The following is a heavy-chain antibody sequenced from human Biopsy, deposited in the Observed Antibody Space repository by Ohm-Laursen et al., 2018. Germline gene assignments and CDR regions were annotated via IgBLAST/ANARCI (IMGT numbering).Heavy chain of an antibody. V-gene: IGHV3-7*01. CDR1: RFTFSRYW. CDR2: INQDGSEK. D-gene: IGHD3-10*01. CDR3: ARGGEGSGSFVKPPKTWFDP. J-gene: IGHJ5*02. Sequence: SLRLSCAASRFTFSRYWMNWVRQAPGEGLEWVANINQDGSEKYYVDSVKGRFTISRDNAENSLYLEMNSLRTEDTAVYYCARGGEGSGSFVKPPKTWFDPWGQGTLVTVSS.